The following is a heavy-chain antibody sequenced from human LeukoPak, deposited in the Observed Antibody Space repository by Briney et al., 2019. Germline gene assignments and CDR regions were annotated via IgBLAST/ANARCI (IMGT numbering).Heavy chain of an antibody. V-gene: IGHV3-7*01. D-gene: IGHD4-17*01. Sequence: TGGSLRLSCAASGFTFSNYWMSWVRQAPGKGLEWVANIKQDGSEKYYVDFVKGRFTISRDNAKNSLYLQMNSLRAEDTAVYYCARGPTVTNYHLYWFDPWGQGTLVTVSS. CDR1: GFTFSNYW. CDR3: ARGPTVTNYHLYWFDP. J-gene: IGHJ5*02. CDR2: IKQDGSEK.